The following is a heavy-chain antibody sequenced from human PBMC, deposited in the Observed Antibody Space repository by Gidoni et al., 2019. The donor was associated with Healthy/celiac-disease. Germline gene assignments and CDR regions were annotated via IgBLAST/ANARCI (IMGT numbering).Heavy chain of an antibody. CDR2: ISGSGGST. D-gene: IGHD2-15*01. V-gene: IGHV3-23*01. Sequence: EVQLLESGGGLVQPGGSLRLSYAASGFTFSSYAMSWVRQAPGKGLELVSAISGSGGSTYYADSVKGRFTISRDNSKNTLYLQMNSLRAEDTAVYYCAKDRGCSGGSCYSGLQFDYWGQGTLVTVSS. CDR3: AKDRGCSGGSCYSGLQFDY. J-gene: IGHJ4*02. CDR1: GFTFSSYA.